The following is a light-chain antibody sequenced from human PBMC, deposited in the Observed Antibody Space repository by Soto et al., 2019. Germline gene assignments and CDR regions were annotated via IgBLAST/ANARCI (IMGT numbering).Light chain of an antibody. J-gene: IGLJ1*01. V-gene: IGLV3-1*01. CDR3: QAWDSSTLV. CDR2: QDS. Sequence: SYELTQPPSVSVSPGQTASITCSGDKLGDKYACWYQQKPGQSPVLVIYQDSKRPSGIPERFSGSNSGNTATLTISGTQAMDEADYYCQAWDSSTLVFGTGTKLTV. CDR1: KLGDKY.